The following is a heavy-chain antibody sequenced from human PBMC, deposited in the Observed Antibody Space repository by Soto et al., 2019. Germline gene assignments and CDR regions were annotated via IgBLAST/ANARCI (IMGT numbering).Heavy chain of an antibody. CDR2: IYYSGST. CDR3: ARGVDTAMAFDY. V-gene: IGHV4-31*03. CDR1: GGSISSGGYY. D-gene: IGHD5-18*01. J-gene: IGHJ4*02. Sequence: SETLSLTCTVSGGSISSGGYYWSWIRQHPGKGLEWIGYIYYSGSTYYNPSLKSRVTISVDTSKNQFSLKLSSVTAADTAVYYCARGVDTAMAFDYWGQGTLVTVPQ.